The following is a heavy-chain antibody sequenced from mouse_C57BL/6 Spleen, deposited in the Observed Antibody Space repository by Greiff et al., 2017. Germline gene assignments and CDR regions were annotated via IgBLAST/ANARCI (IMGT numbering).Heavy chain of an antibody. CDR1: GYTFTSYW. D-gene: IGHD2-1*01. Sequence: QVQLQQPGAELVKPGASVKLSCKASGYTFTSYWMHWVKQRPERGLEWIGRIDPISGGTKYNEKFKSKATLTVDKPSSTAYMQLSSLTSEDSAVYYCASYGNYAMDYWGQGTSVTVSS. V-gene: IGHV1-72*01. CDR3: ASYGNYAMDY. CDR2: IDPISGGT. J-gene: IGHJ4*01.